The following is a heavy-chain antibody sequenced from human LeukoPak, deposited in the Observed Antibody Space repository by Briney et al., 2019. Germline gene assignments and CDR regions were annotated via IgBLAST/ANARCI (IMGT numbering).Heavy chain of an antibody. V-gene: IGHV1-69*04. J-gene: IGHJ4*02. CDR1: GGTFSSYA. Sequence: ASVKVSCKASGGTFSSYAISWVRQAPGQGLEWMGRIIPILGIANYAQKFQGRVTITADKSTSTAYMELSSLRSEDTAVYYRARDPLRVASRPFDYWGQGTLVTVSS. D-gene: IGHD3-16*01. CDR2: IIPILGIA. CDR3: ARDPLRVASRPFDY.